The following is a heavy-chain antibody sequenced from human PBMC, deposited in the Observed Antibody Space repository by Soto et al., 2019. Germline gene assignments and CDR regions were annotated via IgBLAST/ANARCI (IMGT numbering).Heavy chain of an antibody. Sequence: GGSLRLSCVASGFTFRSYTMNWVRQAPGKGLEWVSAIRGFSPYTFYADSVKGRFTISRDNAKNSLYLQMNSLRAEDTAVYYCARDIGGGNWFDPWGQGTLVTVSS. J-gene: IGHJ5*02. CDR2: IRGFSPYT. D-gene: IGHD1-26*01. CDR1: GFTFRSYT. CDR3: ARDIGGGNWFDP. V-gene: IGHV3-21*01.